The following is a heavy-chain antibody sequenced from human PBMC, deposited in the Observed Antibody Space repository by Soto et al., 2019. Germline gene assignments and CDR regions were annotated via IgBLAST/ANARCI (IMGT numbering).Heavy chain of an antibody. CDR1: GFTFSSYS. CDR2: ISSSSSYI. V-gene: IGHV3-21*01. Sequence: VGSLRLSCAASGFTFSSYSMNWVRQAPGKGLEWVSSISSSSSYIYYADSVKGRFTISRDNAKNSLYLQMNSLRAEDTAVYYCARSRLGYCSGGSCSLNNYYYGMDVWGQGTTVTVSS. J-gene: IGHJ6*02. CDR3: ARSRLGYCSGGSCSLNNYYYGMDV. D-gene: IGHD2-15*01.